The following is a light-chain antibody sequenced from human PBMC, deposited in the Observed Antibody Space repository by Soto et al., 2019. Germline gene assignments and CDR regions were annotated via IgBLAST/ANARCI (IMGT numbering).Light chain of an antibody. CDR3: QHYSSYSEA. V-gene: IGKV1-5*03. CDR1: QTISSW. Sequence: DIQMTQSPSTLSGSVGDRVTITCRASQTISSWLAWYQQKPGKAPKLLIYKASTLKSGVPSRFSGSGSGTEFTLTISSRQPDDFATYYCQHYSSYSEAFGQGTKVEL. J-gene: IGKJ1*01. CDR2: KAS.